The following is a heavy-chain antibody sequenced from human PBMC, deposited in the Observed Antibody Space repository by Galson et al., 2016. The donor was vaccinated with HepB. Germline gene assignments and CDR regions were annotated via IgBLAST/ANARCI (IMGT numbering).Heavy chain of an antibody. J-gene: IGHJ4*02. CDR1: GDSITNNYW. Sequence: ETLSLTCAVSGDSITNNYWWSWLRQSPGKGLEWLGEIYETGTANYNPSFTSRATVSVDKSKNQISLRLASVTAADTAMYYCARGTLGTTATMAFDYWGQGTLVTVSS. CDR2: IYETGTA. D-gene: IGHD1/OR15-1a*01. V-gene: IGHV4-4*02. CDR3: ARGTLGTTATMAFDY.